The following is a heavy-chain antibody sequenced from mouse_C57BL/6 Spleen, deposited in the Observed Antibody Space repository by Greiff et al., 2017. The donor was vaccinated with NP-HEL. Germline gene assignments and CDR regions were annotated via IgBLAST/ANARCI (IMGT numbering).Heavy chain of an antibody. CDR2: ISYDGSN. J-gene: IGHJ3*01. CDR3: ARGMYDYDGRVFAY. D-gene: IGHD2-4*01. V-gene: IGHV3-6*01. Sequence: EVQRVESGPGLVKPSQSLSLTCSVTGYSITSGYYWNWIRQFPGNKLEWMGYISYDGSNNYNPSLKNRISITRDTSKNQFFLKLNSVTTEDTATYYCARGMYDYDGRVFAYWGQGTLVTVSA. CDR1: GYSITSGYY.